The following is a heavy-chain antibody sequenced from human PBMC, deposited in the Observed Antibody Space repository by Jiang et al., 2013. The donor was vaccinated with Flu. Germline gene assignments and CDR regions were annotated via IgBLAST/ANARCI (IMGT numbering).Heavy chain of an antibody. CDR3: ARIREGWWGVDH. Sequence: GSGLVKPSQTLSLTCTVFGDSIDNVGYYWSWIRQHPGKGLEWIGYIYYTGRTFFNPSLMGRASITGDTSRNQFSLNLRSPTAADTAMYYCARIREGWWGVDHWGQGTLVTVSS. CDR2: IYYTGRT. CDR1: GDSIDNVGYY. D-gene: IGHD2-15*01. V-gene: IGHV4-31*03. J-gene: IGHJ4*02.